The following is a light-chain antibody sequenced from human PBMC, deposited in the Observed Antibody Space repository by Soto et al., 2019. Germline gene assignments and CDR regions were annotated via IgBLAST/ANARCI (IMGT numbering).Light chain of an antibody. CDR1: SSDLGIYNY. Sequence: QSVLTQPASVSGSPGQSIAISCSGSSSDLGIYNYVSWYQQHPGKVPKLIIFEVTNRPSGVSNRFSGSKSGNTASLTISGLQAEDEADYYGSSYTTSITRVFGTGTKGTVL. CDR2: EVT. J-gene: IGLJ1*01. CDR3: SSYTTSITRV. V-gene: IGLV2-14*01.